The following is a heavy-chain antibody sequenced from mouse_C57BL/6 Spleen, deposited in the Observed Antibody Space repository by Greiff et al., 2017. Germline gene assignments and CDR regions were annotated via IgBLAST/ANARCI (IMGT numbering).Heavy chain of an antibody. V-gene: IGHV1-69*01. Sequence: QVQLQQPGAELVMPGASVKLSCKASGYTFTSYWMHWVKQRPGQGLEWIGEIDPSDSYTNYNQKFKGKSTLTVDKSSSQAYMQLSSLTSEDSAVYYCARWSSGYLFAYWGQGTLVTVSA. J-gene: IGHJ3*01. D-gene: IGHD3-2*02. CDR2: IDPSDSYT. CDR1: GYTFTSYW. CDR3: ARWSSGYLFAY.